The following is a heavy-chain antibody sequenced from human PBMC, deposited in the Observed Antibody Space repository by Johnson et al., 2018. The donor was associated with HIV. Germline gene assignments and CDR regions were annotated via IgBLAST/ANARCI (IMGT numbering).Heavy chain of an antibody. D-gene: IGHD1-7*01. CDR2: IRYDGSNK. CDR3: AKRDLITGTNSFDI. J-gene: IGHJ3*02. V-gene: IGHV3-30*02. Sequence: QVQLVESGGGLVKPGGSLRLSCAASGFTFSSYGMHWVRQAPGKGLEWVAFIRYDGSNKYYGDSVKGRFTISRDNSKNTLYLQMNSLRAEDTAVYYCAKRDLITGTNSFDIWGQGTMVTVSS. CDR1: GFTFSSYG.